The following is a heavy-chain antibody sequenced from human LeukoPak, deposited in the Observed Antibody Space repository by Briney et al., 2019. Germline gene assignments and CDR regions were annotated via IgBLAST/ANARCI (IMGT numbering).Heavy chain of an antibody. V-gene: IGHV3-30*18. J-gene: IGHJ4*02. CDR1: GFTFSSFG. Sequence: PGRSLTLSCAASGFTFSSFGIHWVRHAPGKGLEWVALISYDGSTGYYADSVRGRFTVSRDNSKTTVYLQMNRLRPEDTAVYHCAKDQSRAVTGTWDFWGQGTLVTVSS. CDR3: AKDQSRAVTGTWDF. CDR2: ISYDGSTG. D-gene: IGHD6-19*01.